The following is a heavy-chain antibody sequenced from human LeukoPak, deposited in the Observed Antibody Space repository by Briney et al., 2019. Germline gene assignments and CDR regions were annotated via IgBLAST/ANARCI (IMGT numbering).Heavy chain of an antibody. J-gene: IGHJ5*02. D-gene: IGHD2-2*01. CDR2: ISPDSRYI. V-gene: IGHV3-21*06. CDR1: EFTLSNYD. CDR3: ARADCSSSTCYLRRSWFDP. Sequence: GGSLRLSCAASEFTLSNYDMNWVRQAPGKGLEWISSISPDSRYIYYTDSLRGRFTISRDDAKNTLYLQMNSLRAEDTAVYYCARADCSSSTCYLRRSWFDPWGQGTLVTVSS.